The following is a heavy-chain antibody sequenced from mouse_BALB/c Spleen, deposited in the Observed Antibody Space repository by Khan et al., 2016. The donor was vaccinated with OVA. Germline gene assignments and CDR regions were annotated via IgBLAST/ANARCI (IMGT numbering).Heavy chain of an antibody. D-gene: IGHD1-2*01. Sequence: QVQLQQSGAELARPGASVKLSCKASGYSFTGYYINWVKQRTGQGLEWIGEISPGSGDTYYNEKFKGKATLTADKSSSTAYMQLSSLTSEASAVYCCARRNYFGYSFAYWGQGTLVTVSA. V-gene: IGHV1-77*01. CDR2: ISPGSGDT. CDR1: GYSFTGYY. J-gene: IGHJ3*01. CDR3: ARRNYFGYSFAY.